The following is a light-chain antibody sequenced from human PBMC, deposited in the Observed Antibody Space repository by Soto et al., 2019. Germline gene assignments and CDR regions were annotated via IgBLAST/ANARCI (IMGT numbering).Light chain of an antibody. CDR2: WAS. CDR1: QSVLYTSNNKNY. Sequence: DIVMTQSPDSLAVSLGERATINCKSSQSVLYTSNNKNYLSWYQQKPGQPPKLLIYWASTRESGVPDRFSGSGSGTDFTLTISSLQAEDVAVYYCRHYKTTSPTVGGGTKVEIK. V-gene: IGKV4-1*01. CDR3: RHYKTTSPT. J-gene: IGKJ4*01.